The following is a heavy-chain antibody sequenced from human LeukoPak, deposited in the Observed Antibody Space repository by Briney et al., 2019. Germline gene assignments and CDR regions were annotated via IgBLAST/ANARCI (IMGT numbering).Heavy chain of an antibody. V-gene: IGHV6-1*01. CDR3: ARALGYSSGWLPPNFDY. D-gene: IGHD6-19*01. CDR1: GDSVSSNSAA. J-gene: IGHJ4*02. CDR2: TYYRSKWYN. Sequence: SPTLSLTCAISGDSVSSNSAAWNWIRQSPSRGLEWLGRTYYRSKWYNDYAVSVKSRITINPDTSKNQFSLQLNSVTPEDTAVYYCARALGYSSGWLPPNFDYWGQGTLVTVSS.